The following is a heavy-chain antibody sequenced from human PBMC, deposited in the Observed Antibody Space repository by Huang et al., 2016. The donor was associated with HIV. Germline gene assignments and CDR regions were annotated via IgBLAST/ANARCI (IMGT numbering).Heavy chain of an antibody. Sequence: QVQLVQSGAEVKKPGSSVKVSCKASGGSFRNFALGWVPQAPGQGLEWMGGIIPTLGTANYAQKFQGRGTIIADESTSTAYMELSSLRSEDTAVYYCATVDYYDTSGPQRGYFDNWGQGTLVTVSS. J-gene: IGHJ4*02. CDR3: ATVDYYDTSGPQRGYFDN. CDR1: GGSFRNFA. V-gene: IGHV1-69*01. D-gene: IGHD3-22*01. CDR2: IIPTLGTA.